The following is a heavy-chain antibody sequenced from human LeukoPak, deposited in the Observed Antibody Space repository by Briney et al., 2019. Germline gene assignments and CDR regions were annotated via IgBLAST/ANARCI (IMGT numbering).Heavy chain of an antibody. CDR3: AVSRDYGDYYFDS. CDR2: INPNTGYT. CDR1: GYTFTSYA. J-gene: IGHJ4*02. D-gene: IGHD4-17*01. V-gene: IGHV1-2*06. Sequence: ASVKVSCKASGYTFTSYAMNWVRQALGQGLEWTGRINPNTGYTGYSYNFQGRVALTRDTSINTAYMEVTRLTSDDAAVYFCAVSRDYGDYYFDSWGLGTLVTVSS.